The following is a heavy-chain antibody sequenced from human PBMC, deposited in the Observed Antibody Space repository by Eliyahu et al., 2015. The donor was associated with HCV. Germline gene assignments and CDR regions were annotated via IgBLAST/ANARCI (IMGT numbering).Heavy chain of an antibody. V-gene: IGHV3-74*03. D-gene: IGHD4/OR15-4a*01. CDR1: GFTFSSYW. CDR3: ARGYSANYRVDY. CDR2: XNGDGSXI. Sequence: EVQLVESGGGLVQPGGSLRLXCAASGFTFSSYWMHWVRQGPGTGLLWXSRXNGDGSXITYADSVKGRFTISRDSAKNTLYLQMNSLRAEDTAVYYCARGYSANYRVDYWGQGTLVTVSS. J-gene: IGHJ4*02.